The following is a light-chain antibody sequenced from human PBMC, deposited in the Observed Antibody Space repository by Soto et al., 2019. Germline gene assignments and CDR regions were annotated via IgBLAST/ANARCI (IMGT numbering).Light chain of an antibody. CDR1: SSDVGSYNL. V-gene: IGLV2-23*01. CDR3: CSYAGTSTDVI. J-gene: IGLJ2*01. CDR2: EGS. Sequence: QSALTQPASVSGSRGQSITISCSGTSSDVGSYNLVSWYQQHPGKAPKLIIYEGSKWPSGISNRFSGSKSGKTASLTISGLQAEDEADYYCCSYAGTSTDVIFGGGTKLTVL.